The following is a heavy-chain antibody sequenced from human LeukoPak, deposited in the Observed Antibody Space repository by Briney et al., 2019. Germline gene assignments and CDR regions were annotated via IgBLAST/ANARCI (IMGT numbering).Heavy chain of an antibody. CDR1: GFTFSSYD. Sequence: GGSLRLSCAASGFTFSSYDMHWVRQATGKGLEWVSAIGTAGDPYYPGSVKGRFTTSRENAKNSLYLQMNSLRAGDTAVYYCARGRYDYVWGSYRLSYYFDYWGQGTLVTVSS. CDR3: ARGRYDYVWGSYRLSYYFDY. J-gene: IGHJ4*02. D-gene: IGHD3-16*02. CDR2: IGTAGDP. V-gene: IGHV3-13*05.